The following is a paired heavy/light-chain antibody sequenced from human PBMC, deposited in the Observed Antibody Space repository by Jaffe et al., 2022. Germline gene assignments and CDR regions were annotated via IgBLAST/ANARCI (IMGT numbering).Heavy chain of an antibody. Sequence: QVQLVESGGGVVQPGTSLRLSCAASGFTFSSYGMHWVRQAPGKGLEWVAVISYDGNDKYYGDPVKGRFTISRDNSKNTLFLQMNSLRVEDTAVYYCAKDRPESFDFWSGYFDYWGQGTLVTVSS. CDR2: ISYDGNDK. CDR3: AKDRPESFDFWSGYFDY. CDR1: GFTFSSYG. V-gene: IGHV3-30*18. J-gene: IGHJ4*02. D-gene: IGHD3-3*01.
Light chain of an antibody. CDR2: DVS. J-gene: IGLJ1*01. Sequence: QSALTQPRSVSGSPGQSVTISCTGTSSDVGGYHYVSWYQQHPGKAPKLMIYDVSKRPSGVPDRFSGSKSASTASLTISGLQAEDEGDYYCCSYGGSDFYVFGTGTKVTVL. CDR3: CSYGGSDFYV. V-gene: IGLV2-11*01. CDR1: SSDVGGYHY.